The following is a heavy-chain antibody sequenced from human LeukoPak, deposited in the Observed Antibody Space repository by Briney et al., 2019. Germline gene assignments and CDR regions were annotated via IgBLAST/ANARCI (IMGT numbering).Heavy chain of an antibody. Sequence: GGSLRLSCAASGFTFSSYAMNWVRQAPGKGLEWVSAISGSGGSTFYADSVKGRFTISRDNSKNTLYLQMHSLRAEDTAVYYCANLQRELPFDYWGQGTLVTVSS. V-gene: IGHV3-23*01. D-gene: IGHD1-26*01. CDR3: ANLQRELPFDY. J-gene: IGHJ4*02. CDR1: GFTFSSYA. CDR2: ISGSGGST.